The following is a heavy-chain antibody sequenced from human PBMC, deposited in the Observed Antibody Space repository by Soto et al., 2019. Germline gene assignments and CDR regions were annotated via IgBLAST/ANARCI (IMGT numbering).Heavy chain of an antibody. Sequence: SETLSLTCTVSGGSISSYYWSWIRQPPGKGLEWIGYIYYSGSTNYNPSLKSRVTISVDTSKNQFSLKLSSVTAADTAVYYCARDRGEGYNLWGQGTLVTVSS. CDR1: GGSISSYY. J-gene: IGHJ5*02. V-gene: IGHV4-59*01. CDR2: IYYSGST. CDR3: ARDRGEGYNL. D-gene: IGHD5-12*01.